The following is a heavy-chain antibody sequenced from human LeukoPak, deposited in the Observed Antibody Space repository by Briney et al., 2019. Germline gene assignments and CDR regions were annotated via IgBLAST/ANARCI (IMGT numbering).Heavy chain of an antibody. CDR2: ISSSGSTI. J-gene: IGHJ5*02. D-gene: IGHD3-10*01. V-gene: IGHV3-11*01. CDR1: GFTFGDYA. CDR3: ARELTYYYGSGSYYNRAPRFDP. Sequence: GGSLRLSCTASGFTFGDYAMSWFRQAPGKGLEWVSYISSSGSTIYYADSVKGRFTISRDNAKNSLYLQMNSLRAEDTAVYYCARELTYYYGSGSYYNRAPRFDPWGQGTLVTVSS.